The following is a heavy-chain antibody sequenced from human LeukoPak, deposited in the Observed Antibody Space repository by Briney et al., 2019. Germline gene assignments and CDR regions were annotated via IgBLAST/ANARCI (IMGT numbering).Heavy chain of an antibody. V-gene: IGHV4-34*01. CDR1: GGSFSGYY. CDR3: ARGHQDIVVVPAPAGGDY. CDR2: INHSGST. Sequence: SETLSLTCAVYGGSFSGYYWSWIRQPPGKGLEWIGEINHSGSTNYNPSLKSRVTISVDTSKNQFSLKLSSVTAADTAVYYCARGHQDIVVVPAPAGGDYWGQGTLVTVSS. J-gene: IGHJ4*02. D-gene: IGHD2-2*01.